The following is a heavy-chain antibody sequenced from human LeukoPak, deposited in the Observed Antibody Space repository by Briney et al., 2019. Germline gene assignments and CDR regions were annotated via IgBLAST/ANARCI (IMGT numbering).Heavy chain of an antibody. CDR3: ARDSGAYYDSSGSSNFDY. CDR1: GFTFSDYY. CDR2: ISSSGSTI. Sequence: GGSLRLSCAASGFTFSDYYMSWLRQAPGKGLECVSYISSSGSTIYYADSVKGRFTISRDNAKNSLYLQMNSLRAEDTAVYYCARDSGAYYDSSGSSNFDYWGQGTLVTVSS. V-gene: IGHV3-11*01. J-gene: IGHJ4*02. D-gene: IGHD3-22*01.